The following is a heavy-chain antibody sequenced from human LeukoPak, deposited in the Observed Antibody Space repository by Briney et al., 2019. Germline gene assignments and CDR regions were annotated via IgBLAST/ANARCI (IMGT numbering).Heavy chain of an antibody. J-gene: IGHJ5*02. CDR1: GGSISSYY. D-gene: IGHD6-13*01. V-gene: IGHV4-59*01. Sequence: SETLSLTCTVSGGSISSYYWSWIRQPPGKGLEWIGDIYYSGSTNYNPSLKSRVTISVDTSKNQFSLKLSSVTAADTAVYYCARVGSSSWYGDNWFDPWGQGTLVTVSS. CDR2: IYYSGST. CDR3: ARVGSSSWYGDNWFDP.